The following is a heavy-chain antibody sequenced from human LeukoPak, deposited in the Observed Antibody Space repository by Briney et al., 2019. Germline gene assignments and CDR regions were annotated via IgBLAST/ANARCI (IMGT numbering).Heavy chain of an antibody. CDR1: GFTFSSYS. Sequence: PGGSLRLSCAASGFTFSSYSMNWVRQAPGKGLEWVSSISSSSSYIYHADSVKGRFTISRDNAKNSLYLQMNSLSAEDTAVYYCARETTYYYDSSGYERWGQGTLVTVSS. J-gene: IGHJ4*02. V-gene: IGHV3-21*01. CDR3: ARETTYYYDSSGYER. D-gene: IGHD3-22*01. CDR2: ISSSSSYI.